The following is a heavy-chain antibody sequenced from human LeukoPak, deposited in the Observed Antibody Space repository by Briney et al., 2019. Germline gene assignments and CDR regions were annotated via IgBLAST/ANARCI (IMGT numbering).Heavy chain of an antibody. CDR1: GFTVSSNY. CDR3: ARDLGASSGWSRPGNY. D-gene: IGHD6-19*01. Sequence: GGSLRLSCGASGFTVSSNYMSWVRQAPGKGLEWVSVIYSGGSTYYADSVKGRFTIPRDNSKNTLYLQMNSLRAEDTAVYYCARDLGASSGWSRPGNYWGQGTLVTVSS. J-gene: IGHJ4*02. CDR2: IYSGGST. V-gene: IGHV3-66*01.